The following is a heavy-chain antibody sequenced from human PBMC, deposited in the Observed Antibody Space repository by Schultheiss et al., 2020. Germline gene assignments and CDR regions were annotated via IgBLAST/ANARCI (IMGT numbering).Heavy chain of an antibody. V-gene: IGHV3-7*01. CDR1: GFTFTSHG. CDR2: IKQDGSEK. J-gene: IGHJ6*02. CDR3: AKDLAGGGWYVLGYYYYGMDV. Sequence: GGSLRLSCAASGFTFTSHGMHWVRQAPGKGLEWVANIKQDGSEKYYVDSVKGRFTISRDNSKNTLYLQMNSLRAEDTAVYYCAKDLAGGGWYVLGYYYYGMDVWGQGTTVNVSS. D-gene: IGHD6-19*01.